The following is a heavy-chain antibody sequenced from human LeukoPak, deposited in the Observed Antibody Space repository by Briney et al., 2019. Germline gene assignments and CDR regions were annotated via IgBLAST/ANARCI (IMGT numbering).Heavy chain of an antibody. CDR1: GGSISSNNW. J-gene: IGHJ4*02. CDR2: ISHGGRI. CDR3: ARVTGTTPFVC. V-gene: IGHV4-4*02. D-gene: IGHD1-1*01. Sequence: SETLSLTCAVSGGSISSNNWWSWVRQPPGKGLEWIGEISHGGRINYNPSLESRATISVDTSNNQFSLKLNSVTAADTAVDFCARVTGTTPFVCWGQGTLVTVSS.